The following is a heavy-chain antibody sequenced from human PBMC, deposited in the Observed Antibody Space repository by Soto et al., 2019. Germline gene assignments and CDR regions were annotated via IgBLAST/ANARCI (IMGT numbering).Heavy chain of an antibody. CDR1: GYSISSGYY. V-gene: IGHV4-38-2*01. D-gene: IGHD3-22*01. J-gene: IGHJ4*02. CDR3: ARVASGDSSGYYYALFDY. Sequence: SETLSLTCAVSGYSISSGYYWGWIRQPPGKGLEWTGSIHHSGSSYFYPSLMIRVTLAVDTSKSPFSLKLSSVTAADTAVYYCARVASGDSSGYYYALFDYWGQGTLVTDSS. CDR2: IHHSGSS.